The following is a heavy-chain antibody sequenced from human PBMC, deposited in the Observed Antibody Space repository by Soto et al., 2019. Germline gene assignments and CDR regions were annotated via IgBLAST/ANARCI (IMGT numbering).Heavy chain of an antibody. CDR2: FYYTGSN. Sequence: QLQLQESGPRLVEPSETLSLTCSVSGASISSYYWSWIRQPPGKGLEWIGHFYYTGSNSYNPSLKSRVTLSVDTSKNQFSLKLTSVTAADTAIYYCARSYDILTGYPENWFDPWGQGILVTVSS. CDR1: GASISSYY. J-gene: IGHJ5*02. CDR3: ARSYDILTGYPENWFDP. D-gene: IGHD3-9*01. V-gene: IGHV4-59*01.